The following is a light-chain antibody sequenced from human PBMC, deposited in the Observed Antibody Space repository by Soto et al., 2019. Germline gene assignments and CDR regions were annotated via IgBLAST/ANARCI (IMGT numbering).Light chain of an antibody. CDR2: GAS. V-gene: IGKV3-15*01. J-gene: IGKJ4*01. CDR3: QQYSNWPRAT. Sequence: EIVLTQSPSTLSLSPGERSALSCRASQSVSVSLAWYQQKPGQAPRLLIYGASTRATGIPARFSGSGSGTEFTLTISSLQSEDFALYYCQQYSNWPRATFGGGTKVDIK. CDR1: QSVSVS.